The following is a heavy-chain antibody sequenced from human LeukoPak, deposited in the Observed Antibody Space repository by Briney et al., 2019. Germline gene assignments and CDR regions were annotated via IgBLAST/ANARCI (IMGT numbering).Heavy chain of an antibody. Sequence: GGSLRLSCAASGFTFSSYGMHWVRQAPGKGLEWVAVISYDGSNKYYADSVKGRFTISRDNSKNTLYLQMNSLRAEDTAVYYCAKDLGNYSPYYYYGMDVWGQGTTVTVSS. CDR1: GFTFSSYG. D-gene: IGHD1-7*01. CDR2: ISYDGSNK. V-gene: IGHV3-30*18. J-gene: IGHJ6*02. CDR3: AKDLGNYSPYYYYGMDV.